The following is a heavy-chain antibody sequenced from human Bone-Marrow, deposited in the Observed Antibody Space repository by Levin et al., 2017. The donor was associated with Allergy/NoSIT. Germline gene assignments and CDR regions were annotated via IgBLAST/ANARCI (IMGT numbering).Heavy chain of an antibody. J-gene: IGHJ6*03. D-gene: IGHD6-13*01. Sequence: SQTLSLPCTVSGGSISSGGYYWSWIRQHPGKGLEWIGYIYYSGSTYYNPSLKSRVTISVDTSKNQFSLKLSSVTAADTAVYYCARDAGYPGSYYYYYMDVWGKGTTVTVSS. CDR2: IYYSGST. CDR1: GGSISSGGYY. V-gene: IGHV4-31*03. CDR3: ARDAGYPGSYYYYYMDV.